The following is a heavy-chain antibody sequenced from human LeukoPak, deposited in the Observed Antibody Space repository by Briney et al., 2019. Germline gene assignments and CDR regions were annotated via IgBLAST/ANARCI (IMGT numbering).Heavy chain of an antibody. CDR3: ARSYSYGHGVRFRFDY. CDR1: GFTFSSYS. J-gene: IGHJ4*02. D-gene: IGHD5-18*01. V-gene: IGHV3-21*01. Sequence: GGSLRLSCAASGFTFSSYSMNWVRQAPGKGLEWVSSISSSSSYIYYADSMKGRFTISRDNAKNSLYLQMNSLRAEDTAVYYCARSYSYGHGVRFRFDYWGQGTLVTVSS. CDR2: ISSSSSYI.